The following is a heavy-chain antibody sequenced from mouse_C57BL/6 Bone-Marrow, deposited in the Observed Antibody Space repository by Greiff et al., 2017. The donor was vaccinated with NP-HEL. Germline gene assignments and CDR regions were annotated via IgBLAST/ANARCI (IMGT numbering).Heavy chain of an antibody. Sequence: QVQLQQSGAELVRPGTSVKVSCKASGYAFTNYLIEWVKQRPGQGLEWIGVINPGSGGTNYNEKFKGKATLTADKSSSTAYMQLSSLTSEDSAVYFCARGYYRGFAYWGQGTLVTVSA. CDR1: GYAFTNYL. CDR3: ARGYYRGFAY. CDR2: INPGSGGT. D-gene: IGHD2-14*01. J-gene: IGHJ3*01. V-gene: IGHV1-54*01.